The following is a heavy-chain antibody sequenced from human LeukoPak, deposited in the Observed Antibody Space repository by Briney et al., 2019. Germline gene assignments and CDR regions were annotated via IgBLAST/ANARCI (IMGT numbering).Heavy chain of an antibody. CDR1: GFTFSSYG. V-gene: IGHV3-64*01. J-gene: IGHJ3*02. Sequence: GGSLRLSCAASGFTFSSYGMHWVRQAPGKGLEDVSGISSNGGSTSYANSVKGRFTISRDNAKNTLYLQMNSLRAEDTAVYYCARVWFRDDGAFDIWGQGTTVTVSS. CDR2: ISSNGGST. D-gene: IGHD3-9*01. CDR3: ARVWFRDDGAFDI.